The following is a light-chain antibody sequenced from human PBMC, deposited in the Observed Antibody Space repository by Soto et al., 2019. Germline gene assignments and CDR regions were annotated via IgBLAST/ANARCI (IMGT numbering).Light chain of an antibody. CDR3: QHYNNWPFT. J-gene: IGKJ3*01. CDR2: AAS. V-gene: IGKV3-15*01. Sequence: EIVITQSPATLSVSPGERATLSCRASQAVSSNLAWYQQKPGQAPRLLIYAASTRAAGIPDRFSGSGSGTGFTLTITSXQSEDFAVYYCQHYNNWPFTFGPGTKVDTK. CDR1: QAVSSN.